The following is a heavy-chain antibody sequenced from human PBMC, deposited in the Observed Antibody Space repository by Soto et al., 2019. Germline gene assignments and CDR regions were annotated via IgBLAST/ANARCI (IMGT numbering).Heavy chain of an antibody. J-gene: IGHJ4*02. CDR2: INHSGST. D-gene: IGHD2-2*01. Sequence: QVQLQQWGAGLLKPSETLSLTCGVYGGSFSSYYWCWIRQPPGKGLEWIGEINHSGSTNYNPSLKNRVTISIDTSKNHFSLKWSSVTAADTAVYYCARGGAFCTRWYPFDYWGQGTLVTVSS. CDR3: ARGGAFCTRWYPFDY. CDR1: GGSFSSYY. V-gene: IGHV4-34*01.